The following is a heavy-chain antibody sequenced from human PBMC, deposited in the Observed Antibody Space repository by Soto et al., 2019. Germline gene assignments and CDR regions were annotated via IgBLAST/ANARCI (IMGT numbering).Heavy chain of an antibody. CDR3: EKSGRQWELNY. V-gene: IGHV3-23*01. Sequence: GGSLRLSCAASGFTFSSYAMSWVRQAPGKGPEWVSAISGGGGSTYYADSVKGRFTISRDNSKSTLYLQVNSLRAEDTALYYCEKSGRQWELNYWGQGTLVTVSS. D-gene: IGHD1-26*01. CDR1: GFTFSSYA. J-gene: IGHJ4*02. CDR2: ISGGGGST.